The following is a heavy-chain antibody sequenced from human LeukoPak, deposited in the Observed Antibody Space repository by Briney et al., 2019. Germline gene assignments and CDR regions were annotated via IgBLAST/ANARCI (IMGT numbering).Heavy chain of an antibody. CDR2: ISSDERTD. V-gene: IGHV3-30*03. J-gene: IGHJ5*02. CDR3: AREGMGTTFSAWFDP. D-gene: IGHD1-7*01. CDR1: GFTFSSYW. Sequence: PGGSLRLSCAASGFTFSSYWMSWVRQAPGKGLEWVAVISSDERTDYYSDSVRGRFTVSRDNSKNTLYLQVNSLRAEDTAVYYCAREGMGTTFSAWFDPWGQGTLVIVSS.